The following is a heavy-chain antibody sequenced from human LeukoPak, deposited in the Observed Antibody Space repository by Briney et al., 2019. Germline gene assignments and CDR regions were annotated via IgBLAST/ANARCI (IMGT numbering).Heavy chain of an antibody. CDR2: ISGSGGST. CDR1: GFTFSSYG. J-gene: IGHJ4*02. Sequence: GGSLRLSCAASGFTFSSYGMSWVRQAPGKGLEWVSAISGSGGSTYYADSVKGRFTISRDNSKNTLYLQMNGLRAEDTAVYYCAKEKGSGSSFDYWGQGTLVTVSS. D-gene: IGHD3-10*01. V-gene: IGHV3-23*01. CDR3: AKEKGSGSSFDY.